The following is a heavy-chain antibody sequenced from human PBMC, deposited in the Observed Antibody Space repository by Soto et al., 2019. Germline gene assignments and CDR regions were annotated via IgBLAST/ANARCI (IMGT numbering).Heavy chain of an antibody. CDR3: ARDTDGLHY. CDR1: GLIFSNYK. CDR2: ISTDGSVK. J-gene: IGHJ4*02. V-gene: IGHV3-74*01. Sequence: EVQLVESGGGLVQPGGSLRLSCAASGLIFSNYKMHWVRQAPGKGLVWVSRISTDGSVKDYADSVKGRFTVSRDNAKNTLYLQMNSLRAEDTAVYYCARDTDGLHYWGQGTLVTVSS.